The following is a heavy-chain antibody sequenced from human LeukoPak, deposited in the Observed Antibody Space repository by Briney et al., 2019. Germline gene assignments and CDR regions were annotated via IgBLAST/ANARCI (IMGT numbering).Heavy chain of an antibody. CDR3: ARGGDTSSWYAWFDP. J-gene: IGHJ5*02. V-gene: IGHV4-59*01. CDR1: GDSISNYY. CDR2: IYHSGST. D-gene: IGHD6-13*01. Sequence: SETLSLTCTVSGDSISNYYWHWIRQPPGKGLELIAYIYHSGSTKYNPSLKSRVTISIDTSKHQFSLKLSSVTAADTAMYYCARGGDTSSWYAWFDPWGQGTLVTVSS.